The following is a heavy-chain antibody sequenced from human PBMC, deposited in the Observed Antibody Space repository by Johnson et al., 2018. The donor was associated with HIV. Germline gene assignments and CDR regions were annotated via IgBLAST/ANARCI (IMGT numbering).Heavy chain of an antibody. D-gene: IGHD6-13*01. CDR3: ARVNGITAIRAEWDAFDI. CDR2: IKQDGSEK. CDR1: GFTFSSYW. V-gene: IGHV3-7*01. J-gene: IGHJ3*02. Sequence: VQLVESGGGLVQPGGSLRLSCAASGFTFSSYWMSWVRQAPGKGREWVANIKQDGSEKYYVDYVKGRLTIARDNAKNSLYLQMNSLRAEDTAVYYCARVNGITAIRAEWDAFDIWGQGTMVTVSS.